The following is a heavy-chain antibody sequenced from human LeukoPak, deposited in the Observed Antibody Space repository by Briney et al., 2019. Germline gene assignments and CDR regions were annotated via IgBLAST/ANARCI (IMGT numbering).Heavy chain of an antibody. D-gene: IGHD2-15*01. J-gene: IGHJ5*02. CDR2: INHSGST. Sequence: SETLSLTCAVYGGSFSGYYWSWIRQPPGEGLEWIGDINHSGSTNYNPSLKSRVTISVDTSRNQFSLKLSSVTAADTAVYYCARTVRVGPNWFDPWGQGTLVTVSS. V-gene: IGHV4-34*01. CDR3: ARTVRVGPNWFDP. CDR1: GGSFSGYY.